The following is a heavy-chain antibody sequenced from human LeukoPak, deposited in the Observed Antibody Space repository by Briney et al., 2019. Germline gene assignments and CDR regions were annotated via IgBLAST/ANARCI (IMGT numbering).Heavy chain of an antibody. CDR1: GGTFSSYA. CDR3: ARDREGSSNWFDP. D-gene: IGHD6-6*01. J-gene: IGHJ5*02. V-gene: IGHV1-69*13. CDR2: IIPIFGTA. Sequence: ASVKVSCKASGGTFSSYAISWVRQAPGQGLEWMGGIIPIFGTANYAQKLKGRVTITADDSTSTAYMELSSLRSEDTAVYYCARDREGSSNWFDPWGQGTLVTVSS.